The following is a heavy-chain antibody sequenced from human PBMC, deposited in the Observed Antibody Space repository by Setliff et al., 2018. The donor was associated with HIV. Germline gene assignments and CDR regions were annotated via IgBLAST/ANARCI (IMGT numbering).Heavy chain of an antibody. J-gene: IGHJ4*02. CDR1: GFIFSSYA. CDR3: AKVDNGHCLSNSCRDFDY. Sequence: GGSLRLSCAASGFIFSSYAMHWVRQAPGKGLEWVSAISPTGTGTYYADSVRGRFTISRDNSENTLYLQMNSLRPEDTAVYYCAKVDNGHCLSNSCRDFDYWGQGTLVTVSS. V-gene: IGHV3-23*01. CDR2: ISPTGTGT. D-gene: IGHD2-2*03.